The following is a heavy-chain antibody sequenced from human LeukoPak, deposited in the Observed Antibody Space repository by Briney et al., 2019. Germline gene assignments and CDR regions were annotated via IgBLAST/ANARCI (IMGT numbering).Heavy chain of an antibody. D-gene: IGHD3-9*01. CDR3: ARDRYILTGYYHFDY. V-gene: IGHV3-11*06. Sequence: KPGGSLRLSCAASGFTFSDYYMSWIRQAPGKGLEWVSYISSSSSYINYADSVKGRFTISRDNAKNSLYLQMNSLRAEDTAVYYCARDRYILTGYYHFDYWGQGTLVTVSS. J-gene: IGHJ4*02. CDR1: GFTFSDYY. CDR2: ISSSSSYI.